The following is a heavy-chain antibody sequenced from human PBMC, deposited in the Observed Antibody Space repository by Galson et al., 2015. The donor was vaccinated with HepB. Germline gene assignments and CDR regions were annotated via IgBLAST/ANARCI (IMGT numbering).Heavy chain of an antibody. CDR3: AKSGTWVTANQDYFDY. Sequence: SLRLPCAASGFTFSSYAMSWVRQAPGKGLEWVSAISGSGGSTYYADSVKGRFTISRDISKNTLYLQMNSLRAEDTAVYYCAKSGTWVTANQDYFDYWGQGPLVTVSS. CDR1: GFTFSSYA. CDR2: ISGSGGST. V-gene: IGHV3-23*01. D-gene: IGHD2-21*02. J-gene: IGHJ4*02.